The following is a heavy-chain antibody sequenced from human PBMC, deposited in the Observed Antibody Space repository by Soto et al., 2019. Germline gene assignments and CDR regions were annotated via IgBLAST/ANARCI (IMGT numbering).Heavy chain of an antibody. Sequence: QVQLVQSGAEVKKPGASVKVSCKASGYTFTSYGISWVRQAPGQGLEWMGWISAYNGNTNYAQKLQGRVTMTTDTSTSTAYMELRSLRSDDTAVYYCARTTNYCSSTSCPDPEPFAYWGQGTLVTVSS. D-gene: IGHD2-2*01. CDR1: GYTFTSYG. CDR2: ISAYNGNT. V-gene: IGHV1-18*01. CDR3: ARTTNYCSSTSCPDPEPFAY. J-gene: IGHJ4*02.